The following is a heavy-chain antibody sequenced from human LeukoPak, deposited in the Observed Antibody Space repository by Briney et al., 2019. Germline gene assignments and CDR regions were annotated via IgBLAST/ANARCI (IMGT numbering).Heavy chain of an antibody. CDR2: INSDGTTT. J-gene: IGHJ5*02. CDR3: ARGYTFTSNWFDP. Sequence: GGSLRLSCAASGFTFSSCWMHWVRQVPGKGLVWVSRINSDGTTTVYEDSVKGRFTISRDNGKNTLYLQMNSLRGEDTAVYYCARGYTFTSNWFDPWGQGTLVTVSA. D-gene: IGHD6-13*01. V-gene: IGHV3-74*01. CDR1: GFTFSSCW.